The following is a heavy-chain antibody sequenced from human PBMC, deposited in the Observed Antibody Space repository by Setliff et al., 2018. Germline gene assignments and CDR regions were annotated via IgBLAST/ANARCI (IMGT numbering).Heavy chain of an antibody. Sequence: GGSLRLSCAASRFTVSNYWMSGVRQAPGKGLEGVANIKQYGSEKYYVDSVKGRFSISRDNAKNSLYLQMNSLRAEDTAVYYCARLKGSSHRYYYYGMDVWGQGTTVTVSS. CDR1: RFTVSNYW. CDR3: ARLKGSSHRYYYYGMDV. CDR2: IKQYGSEK. D-gene: IGHD2-2*01. J-gene: IGHJ6*02. V-gene: IGHV3-7*01.